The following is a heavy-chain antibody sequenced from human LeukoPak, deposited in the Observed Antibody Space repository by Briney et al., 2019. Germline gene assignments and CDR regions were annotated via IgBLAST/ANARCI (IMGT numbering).Heavy chain of an antibody. CDR1: GFTFSSYA. Sequence: GGSLRLSCAASGFTFSSYAMHWVRQAPGKGLEWVAVISYDGSNKYYADSVKGRFTISRDNSKNTLYLQMNSLRAEDTAVYYCAKAELGVDTFFDYWGQGTLVTVSS. V-gene: IGHV3-30*14. CDR3: AKAELGVDTFFDY. J-gene: IGHJ4*02. D-gene: IGHD3-3*01. CDR2: ISYDGSNK.